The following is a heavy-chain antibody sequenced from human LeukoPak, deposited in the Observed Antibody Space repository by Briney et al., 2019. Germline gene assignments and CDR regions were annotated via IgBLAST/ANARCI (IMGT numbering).Heavy chain of an antibody. CDR3: ARESIVVVPAPMDV. CDR1: GFTFRSYS. V-gene: IGHV3-21*01. CDR2: ISSSSSYI. D-gene: IGHD2-2*01. J-gene: IGHJ6*02. Sequence: GGSLRLSCAVSGFTFRSYSMNWVRQPPGKGLEWVSSISSSSSYIYYADSVRGRFTISRDNAKNSLYLQMNSLRAEDTAVYYCARESIVVVPAPMDVWGQGTTVTVS.